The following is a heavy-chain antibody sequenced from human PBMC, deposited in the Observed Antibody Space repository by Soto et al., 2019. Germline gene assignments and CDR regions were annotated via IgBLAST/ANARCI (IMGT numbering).Heavy chain of an antibody. J-gene: IGHJ5*02. V-gene: IGHV4-39*01. CDR1: GGSINTNNYY. Sequence: PSDTLYLTSTVSGGSINTNNYYWGWVRQPPGKGLEWIGSVFYNGTTYYSPSLKSRVTISLAPSRTQFSLKLESVTAADTAVYFCARLVVVSPVANAWGQGTLVTVSS. CDR2: VFYNGTT. CDR3: ARLVVVSPVANA. D-gene: IGHD2-15*01.